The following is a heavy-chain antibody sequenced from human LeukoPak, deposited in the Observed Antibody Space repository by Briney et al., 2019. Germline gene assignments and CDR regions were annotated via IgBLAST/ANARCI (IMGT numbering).Heavy chain of an antibody. D-gene: IGHD2-2*01. CDR3: ARIMGRGYCIGTSCRGDSFDP. CDR2: IYHSGST. CDR1: GDSISSNNW. J-gene: IGHJ5*02. Sequence: SETLSLTCAVSGDSISSNNWWRWVRQPPGQGLVWIGEIYHSGSTNYNPSLKSRVTISVDKSKNQFSLKLSSVTAADTAVYYCARIMGRGYCIGTSCRGDSFDPWGQGTLVTVSS. V-gene: IGHV4-4*02.